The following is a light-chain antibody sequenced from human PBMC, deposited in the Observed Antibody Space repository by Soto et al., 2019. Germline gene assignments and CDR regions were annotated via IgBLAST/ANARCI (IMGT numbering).Light chain of an antibody. Sequence: ETVLTQSPGTLSLSPGERATLSCRASQTIRSNYLAWYRQTPGQAPRLLIYGASTRATGIADRSSGSGSGTDFPLTLSRLEPEDFALYYCQQYGSSPWTFGQGTKVEIK. V-gene: IGKV3-20*01. J-gene: IGKJ1*01. CDR2: GAS. CDR1: QTIRSNY. CDR3: QQYGSSPWT.